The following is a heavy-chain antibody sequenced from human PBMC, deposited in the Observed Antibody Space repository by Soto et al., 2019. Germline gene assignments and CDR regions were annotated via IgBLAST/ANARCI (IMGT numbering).Heavy chain of an antibody. V-gene: IGHV4-31*03. CDR1: GGSISIGGYY. CDR2: IYYSGST. Sequence: SETLSLTCTVSGGSISIGGYYLSWVRQHPGKGLEWIGYIYYSGSTYYNPSLKSRVTISVDTSKNQFSLKLSSVTAADTAVYYCASRVEMATIALIDYWGQGTXVTVSA. J-gene: IGHJ4*02. D-gene: IGHD5-12*01. CDR3: ASRVEMATIALIDY.